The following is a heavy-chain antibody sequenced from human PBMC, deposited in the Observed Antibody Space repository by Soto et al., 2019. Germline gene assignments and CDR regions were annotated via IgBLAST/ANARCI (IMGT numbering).Heavy chain of an antibody. V-gene: IGHV4-61*01. CDR3: ARASRYFDWLLSD. CDR1: GGSVSSGSYY. Sequence: PSETLSLTCTVSGGSVSSGSYYWSWIRQPPGKGLEWIGYIYYSGSTNYNPSLKSRVTISVDTSKNQFSPKLSSVTAADTAVYYCARASRYFDWLLSDWGQGTLVTVSS. J-gene: IGHJ4*02. D-gene: IGHD3-9*01. CDR2: IYYSGST.